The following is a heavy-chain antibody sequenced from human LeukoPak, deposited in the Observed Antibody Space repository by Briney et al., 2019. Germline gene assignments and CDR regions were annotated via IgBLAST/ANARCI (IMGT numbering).Heavy chain of an antibody. CDR3: ARDRGGYSYGPSYFDY. V-gene: IGHV4-31*03. CDR2: IYYSGST. D-gene: IGHD5-18*01. Sequence: SETLSLTCTVSGGSISSGGYYWSWIRQHPGKGLEWIGYIYYSGSTYYNPSLKSRVTISVDTSKNQFSLKLSSVTAADTAVYYCARDRGGYSYGPSYFDYWGQGTLVTVSS. CDR1: GGSISSGGYY. J-gene: IGHJ4*02.